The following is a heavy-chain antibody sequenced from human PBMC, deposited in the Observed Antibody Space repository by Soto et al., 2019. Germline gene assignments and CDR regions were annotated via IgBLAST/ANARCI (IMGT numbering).Heavy chain of an antibody. J-gene: IGHJ4*02. CDR2: ISAYNGNT. CDR3: ATGTQDGSGYYYGFVDY. CDR1: GYTFTSYG. V-gene: IGHV1-18*01. Sequence: ASVKVSCKASGYTFTSYGISWVRQAPGQGLEWMGWISAYNGNTNYAQKLQGRVTMTTDTSTSTAYMELRSLRSDDTAVYYCATGTQDGSGYYYGFVDYWGEGTLVTVAS. D-gene: IGHD3-22*01.